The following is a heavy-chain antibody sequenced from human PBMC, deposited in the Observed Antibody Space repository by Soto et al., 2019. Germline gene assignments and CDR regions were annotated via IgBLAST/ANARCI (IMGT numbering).Heavy chain of an antibody. CDR2: INQDGSER. D-gene: IGHD3-16*01. V-gene: IGHV3-7*01. J-gene: IGHJ4*02. Sequence: EVQLVESGGGLVQTGGSLRLPCAASGFTFSTYWMTWVSQPPGKGLEWVASINQDGSERYYVDSVRGRFTISRDNAKNSLYLQMNSLRAEDTAVYYCVCGGNFFVYWGQGTLVTVSP. CDR1: GFTFSTYW. CDR3: VCGGNFFVY.